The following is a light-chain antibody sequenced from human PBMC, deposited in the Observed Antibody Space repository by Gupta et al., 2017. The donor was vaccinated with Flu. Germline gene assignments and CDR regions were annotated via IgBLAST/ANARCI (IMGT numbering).Light chain of an antibody. CDR1: GVGTNT. Sequence: SSDVTRPPSLSVARGQTARLSCETNGVGTNTVHWYHQMTGRAPVLVVSYGGARRSGVADRFVSSYAGSTGKAIISMVEEGDEAADFCQVSNSSSSRLLFGAGTRVTVL. V-gene: IGLV3-21*02. J-gene: IGLJ1*01. CDR2: YGG. CDR3: QVSNSSSSRLL.